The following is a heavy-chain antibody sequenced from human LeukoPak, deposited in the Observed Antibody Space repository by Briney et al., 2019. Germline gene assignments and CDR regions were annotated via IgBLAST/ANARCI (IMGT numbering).Heavy chain of an antibody. CDR3: ARDISVAGSFLLFDY. V-gene: IGHV4-4*07. Sequence: SETLSLTCTVPGGSISSYYWSWIRQPAGKGLEWIGRIYTSGSSNSDPSLKSRVTMSADTSKNQFSLKLSSVTAADTAVYYCARDISVAGSFLLFDYWGQGTLATVSS. D-gene: IGHD6-19*01. J-gene: IGHJ4*02. CDR2: IYTSGSS. CDR1: GGSISSYY.